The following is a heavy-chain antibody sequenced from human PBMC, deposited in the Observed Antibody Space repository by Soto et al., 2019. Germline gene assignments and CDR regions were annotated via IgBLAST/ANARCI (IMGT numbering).Heavy chain of an antibody. Sequence: ETRSLTSSFSGYSLNSGDYYWTWLRPAPGKGLQWVGHVYFSGSTNYNPSLKSRVTISLDTSKNQFSLKLRSVTAGDTAVYYCARVPVDTYMIYWSDPWGQGTLVTVSS. CDR3: ARVPVDTYMIYWSDP. D-gene: IGHD5-18*01. J-gene: IGHJ5*02. CDR1: GYSLNSGDYY. V-gene: IGHV4-61*08. CDR2: VYFSGST.